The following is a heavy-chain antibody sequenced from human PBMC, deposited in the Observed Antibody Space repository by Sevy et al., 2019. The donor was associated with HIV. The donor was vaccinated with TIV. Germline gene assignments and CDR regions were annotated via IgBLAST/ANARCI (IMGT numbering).Heavy chain of an antibody. J-gene: IGHJ4*02. CDR2: ISYDGSNK. Sequence: GGSLRLSCAASGFTFSSYAMHWVRQAPGKGLEWVAVISYDGSNKYYADSVKGRFTISRDNSKNTLYLQMNSLRAEDTAVYYCAFESRDGYNYPHFDYWGQGTLVTVSS. CDR3: AFESRDGYNYPHFDY. CDR1: GFTFSSYA. D-gene: IGHD5-12*01. V-gene: IGHV3-30-3*01.